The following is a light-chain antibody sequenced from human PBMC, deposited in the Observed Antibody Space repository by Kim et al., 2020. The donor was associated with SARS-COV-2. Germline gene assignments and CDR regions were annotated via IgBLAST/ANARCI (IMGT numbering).Light chain of an antibody. CDR1: QSVNSN. J-gene: IGKJ4*01. V-gene: IGKV3-15*01. CDR2: GAF. Sequence: PGESVTLSCRASQSVNSNLAWYQQRPXQAPRFLISGAFTRATGVPARFSGGGSGTEFTLTINSLQSEDFAIYYCQQYNDWPLTFGGGTKVDI. CDR3: QQYNDWPLT.